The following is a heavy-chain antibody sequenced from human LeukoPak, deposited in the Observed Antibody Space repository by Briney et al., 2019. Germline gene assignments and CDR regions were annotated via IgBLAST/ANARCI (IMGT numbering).Heavy chain of an antibody. CDR1: GFTLSSYA. V-gene: IGHV3-23*01. Sequence: GGSLRLSCAASGFTLSSYAMSWVRQAPGKGLEWVSAISGSGGSTYYADSVKGRFTIPRTNSKNTLYLQMNSLRAEDTAVYYCAKDTGYGDNIGPGKGLCYFDYWGQGTLVTVSS. CDR2: ISGSGGST. D-gene: IGHD4-17*01. J-gene: IGHJ4*02. CDR3: AKDTGYGDNIGPGKGLCYFDY.